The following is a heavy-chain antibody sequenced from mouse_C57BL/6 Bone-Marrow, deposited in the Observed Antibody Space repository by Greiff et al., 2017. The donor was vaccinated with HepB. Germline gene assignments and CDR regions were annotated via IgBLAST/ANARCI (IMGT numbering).Heavy chain of an antibody. CDR2: IDPENGDT. CDR1: GFNIKDDY. Sequence: EVHLVESGAELVRPGASVKLSCTASGFNIKDDYMHWVKQRPEQGLEWIGWIDPENGDTEYASKFQGKATITADTSSNTAYLQLSSLTSEDTAVYYCTTVITTVVPYYFDYWGQGTTLTVSS. D-gene: IGHD1-1*01. V-gene: IGHV14-4*01. CDR3: TTVITTVVPYYFDY. J-gene: IGHJ2*01.